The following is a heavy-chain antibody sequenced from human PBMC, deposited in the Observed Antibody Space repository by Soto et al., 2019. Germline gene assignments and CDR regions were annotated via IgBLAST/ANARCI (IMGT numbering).Heavy chain of an antibody. CDR3: ARTYYGSGSYSFDY. J-gene: IGHJ4*02. CDR2: IWYDGSNK. D-gene: IGHD3-10*01. Sequence: GGSLRLSCAASGFTFSSYGMHWVRQAPGKGLEWVAVIWYDGSNKYYADSVKGRFTISRDNSKNALYLQMNSLRAEDTAVYYCARTYYGSGSYSFDYWGQGTLVTVSS. CDR1: GFTFSSYG. V-gene: IGHV3-33*01.